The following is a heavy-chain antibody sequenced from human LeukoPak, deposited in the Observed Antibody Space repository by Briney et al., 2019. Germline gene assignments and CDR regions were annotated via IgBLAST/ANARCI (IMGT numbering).Heavy chain of an antibody. V-gene: IGHV1-69*05. J-gene: IGHJ3*02. CDR3: SRAYSESYDLDAFDI. CDR1: GGTFSSYA. D-gene: IGHD1-26*01. CDR2: IIPIFGTA. Sequence: GASVKVSCKASGGTFSSYAISWVRQAPGQGLEWMGRIIPIFGTANYAQKFQGRVTITTDESTSTAYMELSSLRSEDTAVYYCSRAYSESYDLDAFDIWGQGTMVTVSS.